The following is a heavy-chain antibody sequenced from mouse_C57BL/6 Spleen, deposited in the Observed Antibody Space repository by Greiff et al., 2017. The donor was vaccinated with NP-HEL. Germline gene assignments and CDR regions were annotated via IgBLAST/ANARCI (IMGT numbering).Heavy chain of an antibody. Sequence: EVQLQQSGPGLVKPSQSLSLTCSVTGYSITSGYYWNWIRQFPGNKLEWMGYISYDGSNNYNPSLKNRISITRDTSKNQFFLKLNSVTTEDTATYYCARAGYAMDYWGQRTSVTVSS. D-gene: IGHD4-1*01. CDR2: ISYDGSN. CDR3: ARAGYAMDY. V-gene: IGHV3-6*01. J-gene: IGHJ4*01. CDR1: GYSITSGYY.